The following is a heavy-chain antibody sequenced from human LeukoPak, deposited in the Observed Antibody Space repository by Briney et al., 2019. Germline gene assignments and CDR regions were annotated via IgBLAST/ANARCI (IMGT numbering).Heavy chain of an antibody. J-gene: IGHJ5*02. D-gene: IGHD1-26*01. V-gene: IGHV4-39*01. CDR3: ARGPLYTESFARTWFDA. Sequence: SETLSLTCTVSGGSITSASYYWGWVRQPPGKGLEWIGSIYYSGNSYNNPSLKGRVTISIDTSTSQFSLELRSVTAADTAVYFCARGPLYTESFARTWFDAWGRGTVVTVSS. CDR1: GGSITSASYY. CDR2: IYYSGNS.